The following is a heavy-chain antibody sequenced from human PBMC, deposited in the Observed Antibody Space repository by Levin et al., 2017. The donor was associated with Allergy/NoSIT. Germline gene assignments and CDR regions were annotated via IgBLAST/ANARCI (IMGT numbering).Heavy chain of an antibody. Sequence: SGGSLRLSCAASGFTFSSFGMYWVRQAPGKGLEWVAVIAYDGSNNNYEDSVEGRFTISRDISRNRLYLQMNSRRGEATARYYCTKHDNYGSGSYYNAKKYLSRLGGMDVWGQGTTVTVSS. CDR3: TKHDNYGSGSYYNAKKYLSRLGGMDV. D-gene: IGHD3-10*01. CDR1: GFTFSSFG. V-gene: IGHV3-30*18. CDR2: IAYDGSNN. J-gene: IGHJ6*02.